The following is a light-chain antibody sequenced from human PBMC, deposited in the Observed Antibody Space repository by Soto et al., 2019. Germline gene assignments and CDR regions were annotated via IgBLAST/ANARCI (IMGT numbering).Light chain of an antibody. CDR1: SSNIPRHF. Sequence: QSALTQPPSASGTPGQRVTISCSGSSSNIPRHFVYWYQHLPGAAPKLLIYTNDQRLSGVPDRFSASKSDTSAYLAISGLRSEDEADYFCSSWDDSLGGPVFGGGTKLTVL. CDR3: SSWDDSLGGPV. J-gene: IGLJ3*02. CDR2: TND. V-gene: IGLV1-47*02.